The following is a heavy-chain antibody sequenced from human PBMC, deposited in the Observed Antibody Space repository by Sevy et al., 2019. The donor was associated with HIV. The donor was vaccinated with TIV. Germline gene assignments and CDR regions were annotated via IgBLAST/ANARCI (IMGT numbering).Heavy chain of an antibody. CDR1: GFTFRSHG. D-gene: IGHD6-13*01. V-gene: IGHV3-30*03. CDR3: ARDSGYSINWYPAY. J-gene: IGHJ4*02. CDR2: ISSHGSFE. Sequence: GGSLRLSCAASGFTFRSHGMHWVRQAPGKGLEWVAVISSHGSFESYGGSGKGRFTISRDDSKSTLYLQMNSLRPEDTAVYYCARDSGYSINWYPAYWGQGALVTVPQ.